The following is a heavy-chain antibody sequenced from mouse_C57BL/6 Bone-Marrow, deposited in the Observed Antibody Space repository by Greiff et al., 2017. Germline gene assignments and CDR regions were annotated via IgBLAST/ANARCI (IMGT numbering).Heavy chain of an antibody. V-gene: IGHV14-3*01. CDR3: ASPISTVGATPSAY. J-gene: IGHJ3*01. Sequence: EVQLQQSVAELVRPGASVKLSCTASGFNITNTYMHWVKQRPEQGLEWIGRIDPANGSTKSAPKFQGKATITADTSSNTAYLQLSSLTSEDTAIYYCASPISTVGATPSAYWGQGTLVTVSA. CDR2: IDPANGST. D-gene: IGHD1-1*01. CDR1: GFNITNTY.